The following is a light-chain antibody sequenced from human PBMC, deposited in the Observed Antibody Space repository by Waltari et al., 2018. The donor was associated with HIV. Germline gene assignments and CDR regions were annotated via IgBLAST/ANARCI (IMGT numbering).Light chain of an antibody. CDR3: QQYNIWPRT. CDR1: QNLNSN. CDR2: GAS. J-gene: IGKJ1*01. Sequence: EIVMTQSPATLSVSPGESATLSCRASQNLNSNLAWYQQKPGQSPRLLIYGASARATGIPARFSGSGSGTEFTLTISSLQSADFAIYYCQQYNIWPRTFGQGTKVEIK. V-gene: IGKV3-15*01.